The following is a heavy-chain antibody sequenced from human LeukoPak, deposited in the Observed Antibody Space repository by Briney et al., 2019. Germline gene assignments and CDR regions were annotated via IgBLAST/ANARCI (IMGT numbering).Heavy chain of an antibody. V-gene: IGHV4-4*08. CDR3: ARGGYGSGRFFGPGPENY. D-gene: IGHD3-10*01. CDR2: IYTSGTT. Sequence: PSETLSLTCTVSGGSISSYYWSWIRQPPGKGLEWIGRIYTSGTTNYNPSLKGRVTISVDTSKNQFSLRLSSVTAADTAVYYCARGGYGSGRFFGPGPENYWGQGTLVTVSS. J-gene: IGHJ4*02. CDR1: GGSISSYY.